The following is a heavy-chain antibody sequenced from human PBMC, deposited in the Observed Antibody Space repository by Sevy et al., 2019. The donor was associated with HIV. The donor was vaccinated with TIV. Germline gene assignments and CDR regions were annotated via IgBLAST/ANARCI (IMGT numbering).Heavy chain of an antibody. CDR3: ASLRSGYGMDV. Sequence: SETLSLTCTVSGGSISSGDYYWSWIRQPPGKGLEWIGYIYYSGSTYYNPSLTSRVTISVDTSKNQFSLKLSSVTAADTAVYYCASLRSGYGMDVWGQGTTVTVSS. D-gene: IGHD3-22*01. CDR1: GGSISSGDYY. J-gene: IGHJ6*02. CDR2: IYYSGST. V-gene: IGHV4-30-4*01.